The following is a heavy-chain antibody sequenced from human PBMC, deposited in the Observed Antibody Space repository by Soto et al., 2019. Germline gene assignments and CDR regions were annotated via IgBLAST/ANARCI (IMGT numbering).Heavy chain of an antibody. CDR1: GYTFTRYT. V-gene: IGHV1-3*01. J-gene: IGHJ5*02. Sequence: QVQLVQSGAEVKKPGASVKISCKASGYTFTRYTMNWVRQAPGQRLEWMGWINPDNGNTKSSQKFQYRVIITRDTSARTAYMDLSSLRSEDTAVYYCAGSIATGQLVPWGQGTLVTVSS. CDR2: INPDNGNT. CDR3: AGSIATGQLVP. D-gene: IGHD6-6*01.